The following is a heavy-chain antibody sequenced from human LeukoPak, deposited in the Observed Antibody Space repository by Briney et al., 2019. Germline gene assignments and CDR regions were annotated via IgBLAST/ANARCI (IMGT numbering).Heavy chain of an antibody. Sequence: PGGSLRLSCAASGFTFSSYWMSWVRQAPGKGLEWVANIKQDGSEKYYVDSVKGRFTISRDNAKNSLYLQMNSLRAEDTAVYYCARDRSQAVANANWLDDAFDIWGQGTMVTVSS. CDR2: IKQDGSEK. CDR3: ARDRSQAVANANWLDDAFDI. V-gene: IGHV3-7*01. J-gene: IGHJ3*02. CDR1: GFTFSSYW. D-gene: IGHD6-19*01.